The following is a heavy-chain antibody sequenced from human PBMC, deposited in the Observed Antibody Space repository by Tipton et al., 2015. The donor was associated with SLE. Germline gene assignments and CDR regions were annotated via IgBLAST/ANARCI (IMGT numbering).Heavy chain of an antibody. CDR2: ISWDGGST. CDR1: GFTFDDYT. Sequence: SLRLSCAASGFTFDDYTMHWVRQAPGKGLEWVSLISWDGGSTYYADSVKGRFTISRDNSKNSLYLQMNSLRTEDTALYYCAKEGRFGEYYYYYGMDVWGQGTTVTVSS. CDR3: AKEGRFGEYYYYYGMDV. V-gene: IGHV3-43*01. D-gene: IGHD3-10*01. J-gene: IGHJ6*02.